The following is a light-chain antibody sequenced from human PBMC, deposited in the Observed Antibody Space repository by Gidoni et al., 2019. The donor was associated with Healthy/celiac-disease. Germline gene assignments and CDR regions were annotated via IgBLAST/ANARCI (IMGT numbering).Light chain of an antibody. CDR1: QSVLYSSNNKNY. CDR2: WAS. Sequence: DIVMTQSPDSLAVSLGERATINCKSSQSVLYSSNNKNYLAWYHQKPGQPPKLLIYWASTRESGVPDRFSGSGSGTDFTLTISSLQAEDVAVYYCQQYYSTPKLTFXGXTKVEIK. V-gene: IGKV4-1*01. CDR3: QQYYSTPKLT. J-gene: IGKJ4*01.